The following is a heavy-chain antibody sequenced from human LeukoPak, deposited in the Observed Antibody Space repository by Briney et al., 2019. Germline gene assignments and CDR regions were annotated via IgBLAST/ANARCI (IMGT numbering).Heavy chain of an antibody. J-gene: IGHJ4*02. CDR2: ISGSGGTT. D-gene: IGHD3-9*01. CDR1: GFTFNNYA. Sequence: GGSLRLSCAASGFTFNNYAMTWVRQAPGRGLKGVSAISGSGGTTYYADSVRGRFTISRDNSKNTLYLQMNSLRAEDTAVYYCAKGLINDWSALENWGQGTLVTVSS. CDR3: AKGLINDWSALEN. V-gene: IGHV3-23*01.